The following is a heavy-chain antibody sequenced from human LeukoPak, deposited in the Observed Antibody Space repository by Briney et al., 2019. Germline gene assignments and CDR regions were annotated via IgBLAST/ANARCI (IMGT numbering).Heavy chain of an antibody. V-gene: IGHV3-48*03. Sequence: PGGSLRLSCAASGFTFSSYEMTWVRQAPGKGLEWVSYISSSGSTIYYADSVKGRFTISRDNAKNSLYLQMNSLRAEDTAVYYCARDKGGLLYRGAFDIWGQGTMVTVSS. CDR1: GFTFSSYE. CDR3: ARDKGGLLYRGAFDI. J-gene: IGHJ3*02. CDR2: ISSSGSTI. D-gene: IGHD3-3*01.